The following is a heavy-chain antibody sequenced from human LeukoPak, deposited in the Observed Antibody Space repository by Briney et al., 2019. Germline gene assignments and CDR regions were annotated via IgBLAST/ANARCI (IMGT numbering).Heavy chain of an antibody. J-gene: IGHJ4*02. Sequence: GGSLRLSCAASGFTFSSYWMTWVRQAPGKGLEWVANIKQDGSEKFYVDSVKGRFTISRDNAKNSVYLQMNSLRAEDTAVYYCARASTSLREEPSGYWGQGTLVTVSP. CDR2: IKQDGSEK. D-gene: IGHD1-14*01. CDR3: ARASTSLREEPSGY. CDR1: GFTFSSYW. V-gene: IGHV3-7*01.